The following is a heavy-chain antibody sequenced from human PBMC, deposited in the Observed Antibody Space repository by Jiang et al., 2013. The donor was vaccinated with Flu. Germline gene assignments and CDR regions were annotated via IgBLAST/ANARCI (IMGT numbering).Heavy chain of an antibody. D-gene: IGHD5-18*01. J-gene: IGHJ4*02. Sequence: IYYSGSTNYNPSLKSRVTISVDTSKNQFSLKLSSVTAADTAVYYCAGRGYSYGFDYWGQGTLVTVSS. CDR2: IYYSGST. CDR3: AGRGYSYGFDY. V-gene: IGHV4-61*07.